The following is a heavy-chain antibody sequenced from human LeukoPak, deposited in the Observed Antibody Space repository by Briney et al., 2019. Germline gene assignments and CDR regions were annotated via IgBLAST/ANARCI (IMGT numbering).Heavy chain of an antibody. CDR2: IYYSGST. V-gene: IGHV4-31*03. J-gene: IGHJ3*02. Sequence: PSQTLSLTCTVSGGSISSGGYYWSWLRQHPGKGLEWIGYIYYSGSTYYNPSLTSRVTISVDTYKNQFSLKLSSVTAADTAVYYCARHGDVYCSSTSCHSGHAFDIWRQGTMVTVCS. D-gene: IGHD2-2*01. CDR1: GGSISSGGYY. CDR3: ARHGDVYCSSTSCHSGHAFDI.